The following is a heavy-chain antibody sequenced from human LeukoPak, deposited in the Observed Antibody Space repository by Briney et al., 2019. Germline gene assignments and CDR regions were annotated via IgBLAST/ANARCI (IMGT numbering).Heavy chain of an antibody. V-gene: IGHV4-61*02. CDR1: GDSVTRDSYY. D-gene: IGHD1-26*01. CDR2: LSTSGST. J-gene: IGHJ4*02. Sequence: KASQTLSLTCSVSGDSVTRDSYYWSWVRQPAGKGLEWIGRLSTSGSTDYSPSLKSRLTISMNTSKNQISLTLRSVTAADTAIYFCARDDPRSGSYSPDSWGRGLKVTVSS. CDR3: ARDDPRSGSYSPDS.